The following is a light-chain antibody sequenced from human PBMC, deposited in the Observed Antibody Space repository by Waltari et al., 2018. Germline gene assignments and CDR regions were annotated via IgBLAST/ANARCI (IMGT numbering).Light chain of an antibody. CDR2: DVS. J-gene: IGKJ2*01. V-gene: IGKV3-15*01. CDR1: QAVSNK. CDR3: HQYKDYPST. Sequence: LSVSPGERTTLSCSASQAVSNKLAWYQQKPGQAPRVVIYDVSTRATGIPVRFSGSGSSTEFTLTIDRMQSEDFAVYYCHQYKDYPSTFGQGTKVEIK.